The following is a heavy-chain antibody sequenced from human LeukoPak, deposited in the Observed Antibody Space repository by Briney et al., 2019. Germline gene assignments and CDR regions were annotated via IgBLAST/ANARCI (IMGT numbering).Heavy chain of an antibody. D-gene: IGHD3-10*01. CDR2: ISWNSGSI. V-gene: IGHV3-9*01. J-gene: IGHJ4*02. CDR3: SKTYGSGSYYSNSYYFDY. CDR1: GFTFDDYA. Sequence: GGSLRLSCAASGFTFDDYAMHWVRQAPGKGLEWVSGISWNSGSIGYADSVKGRFTISRDNAKNSLYLQMNSLRAEDTALYYCSKTYGSGSYYSNSYYFDYWGQGTLVTVSS.